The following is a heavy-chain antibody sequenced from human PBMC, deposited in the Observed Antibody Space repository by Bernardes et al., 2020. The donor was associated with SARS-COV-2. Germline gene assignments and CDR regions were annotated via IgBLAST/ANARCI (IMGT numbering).Heavy chain of an antibody. V-gene: IGHV3-53*01. CDR1: GFSVRTKY. CDR2: IYVGGSR. D-gene: IGHD4-17*01. Sequence: GSLRLSCAVSGFSVRTKYMTWVRQAPGKGLEWVSIIYVGGSRYHADSVKGRFTISRDNSKNSLFLQMNSLRADDTAVYYCAGGDYPQGGDHWGQGTLVTVSS. J-gene: IGHJ4*02. CDR3: AGGDYPQGGDH.